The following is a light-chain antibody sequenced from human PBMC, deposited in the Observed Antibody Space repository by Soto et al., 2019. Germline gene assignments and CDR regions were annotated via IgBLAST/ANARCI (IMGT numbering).Light chain of an antibody. CDR1: SSDVGGYNY. V-gene: IGLV2-8*01. Sequence: QSALTQPPSASGSPGQSVTISCTGTSSDVGGYNYVSWYQQHPGKAPQLVIYEVTERPSGVPDRFSGSKSGNTASLTVSGLQSDDEADYYCSSYAGSNNLLFGGGTQLTVL. CDR3: SSYAGSNNLL. CDR2: EVT. J-gene: IGLJ3*02.